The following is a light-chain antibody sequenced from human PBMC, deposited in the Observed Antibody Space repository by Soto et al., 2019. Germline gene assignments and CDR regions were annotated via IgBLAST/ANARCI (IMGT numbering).Light chain of an antibody. CDR3: QHYNNWPPVYT. CDR1: ESVSSN. V-gene: IGKV3-15*01. J-gene: IGKJ2*01. Sequence: EIVMTQSPATLSVSPGERVTLSCRASESVSSNLAWYQQRPGQAPKFLIYGASTRATGTPARFSGSGSGTEFTLTISSLQSEDFAVYYCQHYNNWPPVYTFGQGTKLEIK. CDR2: GAS.